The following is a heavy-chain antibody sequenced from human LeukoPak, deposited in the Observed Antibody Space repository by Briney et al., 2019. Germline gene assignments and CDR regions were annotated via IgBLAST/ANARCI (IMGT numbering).Heavy chain of an antibody. V-gene: IGHV4-34*01. Sequence: SETLSLTCAVYGESFSGYYWSWIRQPPGKGLEWIGEINPSGSTNYNPSLKSRVTISVDTSKNQFSLKLSSVTAADTAVYYCARGVARMYYSDTSGYAAADYWGQGTLVTVSS. CDR1: GESFSGYY. CDR2: INPSGST. CDR3: ARGVARMYYSDTSGYAAADY. D-gene: IGHD3-22*01. J-gene: IGHJ4*02.